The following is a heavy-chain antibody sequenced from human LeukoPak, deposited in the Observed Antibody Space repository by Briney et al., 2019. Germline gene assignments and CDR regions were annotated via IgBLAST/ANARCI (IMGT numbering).Heavy chain of an antibody. CDR1: GFTFSSYA. CDR2: ISGSGGST. CDR3: AKSMIPRPCVYFDY. J-gene: IGHJ4*02. Sequence: SGGSLRLSCAASGFTFSSYAMSWVRQAPGKGLEWVSAISGSGGSTYYADSVKGRFTISRDNSKNTLYLQMNSLRAEDTAVYYCAKSMIPRPCVYFDYWGQGTLVTVSS. D-gene: IGHD3-16*01. V-gene: IGHV3-23*01.